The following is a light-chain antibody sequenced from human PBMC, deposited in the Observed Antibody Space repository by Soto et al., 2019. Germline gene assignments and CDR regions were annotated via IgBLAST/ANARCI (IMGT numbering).Light chain of an antibody. CDR2: GAS. V-gene: IGKV3-20*01. CDR3: QKHGSSPFT. J-gene: IGKJ3*01. Sequence: EVVLTQSPGTLSLSPGERATLSCRASQSVTSSYLAWYQQKPGQAPRLLIYGASTRATGIPDRFSASGSGTDFTLTISRLEPEDFAVYYCQKHGSSPFTFGPGTKVVIK. CDR1: QSVTSSY.